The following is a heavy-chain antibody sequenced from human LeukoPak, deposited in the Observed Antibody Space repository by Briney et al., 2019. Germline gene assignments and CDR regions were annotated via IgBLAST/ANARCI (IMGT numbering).Heavy chain of an antibody. J-gene: IGHJ4*01. CDR1: GGSISSSSYY. CDR2: IYYSGST. V-gene: IGHV4-39*01. D-gene: IGHD1-14*01. Sequence: PSETLSLTCTVSGGSISSSSYYWGWIRQPPGKGLEWIGSIYYSGSTYYNPSLKSRVTISVDTSKNQFSLKLSSVTAADTAVYYCARGVSREPTYYFDYCGQATLVTVSS. CDR3: ARGVSREPTYYFDY.